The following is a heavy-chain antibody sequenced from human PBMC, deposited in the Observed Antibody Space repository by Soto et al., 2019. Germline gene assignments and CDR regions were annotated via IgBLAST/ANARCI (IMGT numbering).Heavy chain of an antibody. CDR2: IYHSGST. D-gene: IGHD4-4*01. Sequence: SETLSLICAVSGGSISSGGYSWSWIRQPPGKGLEWIGYIYHSGSTYYNPSLKSRVTISVDRSKNQFSLKLSSVTAADTAVYYCARLRLSSNYVFDPIDPWGQGTLVTVSS. CDR1: GGSISSGGYS. V-gene: IGHV4-30-2*01. J-gene: IGHJ5*02. CDR3: ARLRLSSNYVFDPIDP.